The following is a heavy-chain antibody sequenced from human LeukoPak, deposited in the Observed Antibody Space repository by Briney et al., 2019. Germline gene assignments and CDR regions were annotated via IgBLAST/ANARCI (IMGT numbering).Heavy chain of an antibody. D-gene: IGHD5-18*01. CDR3: ARDMKNTAMVRGDDAFDI. Sequence: PSETLSLTCAVYGGSFSGYYWSWIRQPPGKGLEWIGRIYTSGSTNYNPSLKSRVTMSVDTSKNQFSLKLSSVTAADTAVYYCARDMKNTAMVRGDDAFDIWGQGTMVTVSS. J-gene: IGHJ3*02. V-gene: IGHV4-59*10. CDR1: GGSFSGYY. CDR2: IYTSGST.